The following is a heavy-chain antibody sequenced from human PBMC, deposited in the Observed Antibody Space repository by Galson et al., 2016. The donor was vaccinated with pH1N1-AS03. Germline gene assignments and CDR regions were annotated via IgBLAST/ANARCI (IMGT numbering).Heavy chain of an antibody. CDR1: GDSVSSNIDA. CDR3: ARGRYSAFDI. V-gene: IGHV6-1*01. D-gene: IGHD1-1*01. Sequence: CAISGDSVSSNIDAWSWIRQSPLGGLEWLGRTYWRSKWYNDYAVSVKSRVTINPDTSKNQFSLQLNSVTPEDTAVYYCARGRYSAFDIWGQGTMVTVSS. J-gene: IGHJ3*02. CDR2: TYWRSKWYN.